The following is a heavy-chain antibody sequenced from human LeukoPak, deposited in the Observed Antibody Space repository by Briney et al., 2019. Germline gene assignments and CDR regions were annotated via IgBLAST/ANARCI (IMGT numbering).Heavy chain of an antibody. Sequence: GSLRLSCAASGFTVSSNYMSWVRQAPGKGLEWVSVIYSGGSTYYADSVKGRFTISRDNSKNTLYLQMNSLRAEDTAVYYCARGRIAARTPYFDYWGQGTLVTVSS. CDR2: IYSGGST. J-gene: IGHJ4*02. CDR3: ARGRIAARTPYFDY. CDR1: GFTVSSNY. V-gene: IGHV3-53*01. D-gene: IGHD6-6*01.